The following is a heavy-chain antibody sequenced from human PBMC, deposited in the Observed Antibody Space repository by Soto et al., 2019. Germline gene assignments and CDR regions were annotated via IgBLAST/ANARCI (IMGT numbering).Heavy chain of an antibody. J-gene: IGHJ5*02. Sequence: QPGGSLRLSCAASGFTFSSYAMSWVRQAPGKGLGWVSAISGSGVTTYYADSVKGRFTISRDNSKNTLYLQMNSLRAEDTAVYYCAKFGDYNWFDPWGQGTLVTVSS. V-gene: IGHV3-23*01. CDR1: GFTFSSYA. D-gene: IGHD3-16*01. CDR3: AKFGDYNWFDP. CDR2: ISGSGVTT.